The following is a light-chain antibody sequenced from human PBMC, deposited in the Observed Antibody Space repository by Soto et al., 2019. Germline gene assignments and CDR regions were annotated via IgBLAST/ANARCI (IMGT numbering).Light chain of an antibody. J-gene: IGLJ3*02. CDR1: NSNLGAGYD. V-gene: IGLV1-40*01. CDR3: QSFDRTLSTV. CDR2: ANT. Sequence: QSGLTQPNSVSGAPGQRVSISCTGSNSNLGAGYDVHWYQQHPGEAPRLLIYANTNRPSGVPDRISGSKSGTSASLAITGLQAEDEAHYYCQSFDRTLSTVFGGGTQLTVL.